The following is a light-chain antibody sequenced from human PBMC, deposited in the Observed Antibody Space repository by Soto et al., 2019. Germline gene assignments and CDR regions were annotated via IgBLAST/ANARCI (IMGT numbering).Light chain of an antibody. CDR2: GAS. J-gene: IGKJ2*01. CDR3: QQYHNWPPQYT. Sequence: EIMMTQSPATLSVSPGERATLSCRASQTVARNLAWYQQKPGQAPRLLIHGASTRATGVSARFSGSGSGTEFTRTISSLQSEDFAVYYCQQYHNWPPQYTFGQGTKLQIK. CDR1: QTVARN. V-gene: IGKV3-15*01.